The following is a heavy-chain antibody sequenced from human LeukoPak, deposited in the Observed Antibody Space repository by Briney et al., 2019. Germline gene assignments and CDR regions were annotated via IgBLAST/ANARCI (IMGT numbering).Heavy chain of an antibody. D-gene: IGHD1-26*01. CDR1: GYSYTSYW. Sequence: GESLQISCQGSGYSYTSYWIGWVRQMPGKGLEWMGIIYPGDSDTRYSPSFQGQVTISADKSINTAYLQWSSLKASDTAMYYCARKSGRTSDYWGQGTLVTVSS. V-gene: IGHV5-51*01. CDR2: IYPGDSDT. CDR3: ARKSGRTSDY. J-gene: IGHJ4*02.